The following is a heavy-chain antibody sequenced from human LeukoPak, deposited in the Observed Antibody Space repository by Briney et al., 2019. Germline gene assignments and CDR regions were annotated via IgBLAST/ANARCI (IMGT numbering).Heavy chain of an antibody. CDR2: INHSGST. J-gene: IGHJ3*02. D-gene: IGHD4-11*01. Sequence: SETLSLTCAVYGGSFSGYYWSWIRQPPGKGLEWIGEINHSGSTNYNPSLKSRVTISVDTSKNQFSLKLSSVTAADTAVYYCARYTVTRAGDAFDIWGQGTMVTVSS. V-gene: IGHV4-34*01. CDR1: GGSFSGYY. CDR3: ARYTVTRAGDAFDI.